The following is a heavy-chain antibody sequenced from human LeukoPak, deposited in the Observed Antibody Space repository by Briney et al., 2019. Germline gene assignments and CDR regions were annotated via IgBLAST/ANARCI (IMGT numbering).Heavy chain of an antibody. Sequence: GGSLRLSCAASGFIFSDCGMHWVRQAPGKGLEWVALIWFPTVNKYYADSVKGRFTISRDSSKNTLYLQMSSLRADDTAVYYCARFAAGGSYYYYMDVWGKGTTVTVSS. V-gene: IGHV3-33*08. CDR3: ARFAAGGSYYYYMDV. J-gene: IGHJ6*03. CDR1: GFIFSDCG. CDR2: IWFPTVNK. D-gene: IGHD6-25*01.